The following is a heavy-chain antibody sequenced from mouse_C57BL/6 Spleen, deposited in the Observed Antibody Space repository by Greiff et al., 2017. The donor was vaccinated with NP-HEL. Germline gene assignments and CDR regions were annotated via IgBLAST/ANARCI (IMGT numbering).Heavy chain of an antibody. V-gene: IGHV5-4*01. Sequence: EVHLVESGGGLVKPGGSLKLSCAASGFTFSSYAMSWVRQTPEKRLEWVATISDGGSYTYYPDNVKGRFTISRDNAKNNLYLQMSHLKSEDTAMYYCASEGDYYGSSHFDYWGQGTTLTVSS. CDR3: ASEGDYYGSSHFDY. J-gene: IGHJ2*01. D-gene: IGHD1-1*01. CDR1: GFTFSSYA. CDR2: ISDGGSYT.